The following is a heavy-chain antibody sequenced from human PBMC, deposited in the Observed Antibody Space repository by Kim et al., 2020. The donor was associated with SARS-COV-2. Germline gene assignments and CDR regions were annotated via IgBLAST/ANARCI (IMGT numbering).Heavy chain of an antibody. CDR1: GYTFTDYF. V-gene: IGHV1-2*02. CDR2: INPNSGAT. D-gene: IGHD3-10*01. Sequence: ASVKVSCKASGYTFTDYFIHWVRQAPGQGLEWMGWINPNSGATNSAQKFQGRLIMTRDTSISTAYMELSSLRSDDTAIYYCARARSITTTAYPHCLDPWG. CDR3: ARARSITTTAYPHCLDP. J-gene: IGHJ5*02.